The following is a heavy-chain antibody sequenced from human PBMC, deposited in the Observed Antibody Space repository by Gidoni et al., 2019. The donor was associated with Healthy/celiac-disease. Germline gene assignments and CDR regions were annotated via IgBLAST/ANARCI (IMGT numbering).Heavy chain of an antibody. D-gene: IGHD5-18*01. CDR2: ISYDGSNK. V-gene: IGHV3-30*04. CDR1: GFTFSSYA. Sequence: QVQLVESGGGVVQPGRSLRLSCAASGFTFSSYAMHWVRQAPGKGLEWVAVISYDGSNKYYADSVKGRFTISRDNSKNTLYLQMNSLRAEDTAVYYCARDLRGYSYGLYFDYWGQGTLVTVSS. CDR3: ARDLRGYSYGLYFDY. J-gene: IGHJ4*02.